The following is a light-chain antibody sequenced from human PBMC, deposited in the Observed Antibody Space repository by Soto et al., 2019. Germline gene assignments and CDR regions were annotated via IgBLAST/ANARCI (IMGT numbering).Light chain of an antibody. CDR1: SSDVGGYNY. CDR3: SSYTRSSTLV. V-gene: IGLV2-14*01. J-gene: IGLJ2*01. Sequence: QSALTQPASVSGSPGQSITISCTGTSSDVGGYNYVSWYQQHPGKAPKLMIYDVSNRPSGVSNRFSRSKSGNTASLTISGLQAEDEADYYCSSYTRSSTLVFGGGTKLTVL. CDR2: DVS.